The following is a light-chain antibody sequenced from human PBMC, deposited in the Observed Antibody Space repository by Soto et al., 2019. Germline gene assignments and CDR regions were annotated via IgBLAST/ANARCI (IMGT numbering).Light chain of an antibody. CDR3: QHYNIFSRT. V-gene: IGKV1-5*01. Sequence: DIQMTQSPSTLSASVGDRVSITCRASQSISNWLAWYQQKPGKAPKLLIYDASSLESGVPSRFSGSGSGTEFTLTISSLQLEDFATYYCQHYNIFSRTFGQGTKV. J-gene: IGKJ1*01. CDR1: QSISNW. CDR2: DAS.